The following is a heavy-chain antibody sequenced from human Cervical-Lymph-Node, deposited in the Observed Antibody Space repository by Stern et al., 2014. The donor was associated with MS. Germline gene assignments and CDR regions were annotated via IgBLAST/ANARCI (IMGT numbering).Heavy chain of an antibody. CDR1: GFTFSNAW. Sequence: EVQLVESGGGLVKPGGSLRLSCAASGFTFSNAWMSWVRQAPGKGLEWVGRIKSKTDGGTTDYAAPVKGRFTISRDDSKNTLSLQMNSLKTEDTAVYYWTKNVDTAMVDYWGQGTLVTVSS. J-gene: IGHJ4*02. V-gene: IGHV3-15*01. D-gene: IGHD5-18*01. CDR2: IKSKTDGGTT. CDR3: TKNVDTAMVDY.